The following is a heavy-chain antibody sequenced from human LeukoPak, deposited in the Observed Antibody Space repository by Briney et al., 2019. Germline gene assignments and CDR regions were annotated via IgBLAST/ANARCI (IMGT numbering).Heavy chain of an antibody. J-gene: IGHJ4*02. D-gene: IGHD3-9*01. CDR2: IFFSGTT. V-gene: IGHV4-59*08. Sequence: SETLSLTCTVSSVSLTNYYWSWIRQPPGKGLEWIGYIFFSGTTNYNPSLKSRVTISVDTSKNQFSLKLSSVTAADTAVYYCARRPHVLRYFDWSDYWGQGTLVTVSS. CDR3: ARRPHVLRYFDWSDY. CDR1: SVSLTNYY.